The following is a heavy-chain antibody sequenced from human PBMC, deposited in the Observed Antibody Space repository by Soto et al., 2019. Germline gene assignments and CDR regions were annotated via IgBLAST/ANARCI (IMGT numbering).Heavy chain of an antibody. V-gene: IGHV3-48*02. CDR3: AGDRKYHLTIEYFDY. CDR2: ISSSSSTI. D-gene: IGHD2-2*01. CDR1: GFTFSSYS. Sequence: EVQLVESGGGLVQPGGSLRLSCAASGFTFSSYSMNWDRQAPGKGQEWVSYISSSSSTIHYADSVKGRFTISRDNAKNSLYLQMTSLRDEDTAVYYCAGDRKYHLTIEYFDYCGQGTLGTVSS. J-gene: IGHJ4*02.